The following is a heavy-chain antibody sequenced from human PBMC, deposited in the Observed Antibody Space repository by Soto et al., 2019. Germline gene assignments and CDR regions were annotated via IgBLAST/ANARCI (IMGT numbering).Heavy chain of an antibody. CDR3: ARSRGKGTFFGVVSPFDY. V-gene: IGHV1-2*04. D-gene: IGHD3-3*01. J-gene: IGHJ4*02. Sequence: ASVKVSCKASGYTFTGYYMHWVRQAPGQGLEWMGWINPNSGGTNYAQKFQGWVTMTRDTSISTAYMELSRLRSDDTAVYYCARSRGKGTFFGVVSPFDYWGQGTLVTVSS. CDR2: INPNSGGT. CDR1: GYTFTGYY.